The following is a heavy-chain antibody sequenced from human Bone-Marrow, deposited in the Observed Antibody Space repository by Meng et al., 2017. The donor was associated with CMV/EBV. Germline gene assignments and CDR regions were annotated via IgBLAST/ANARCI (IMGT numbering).Heavy chain of an antibody. CDR3: ARDHFRAARRGYYYGMDV. CDR1: GYTFTGYY. Sequence: SVKVSCKASGYTFTGYYMHWVRQAPGQGLEWMGGIIPILGIANYAQKFQDRVTITADKSTSTAYMELSSLRSEDTAVYYCARDHFRAARRGYYYGMDVWGQGTTVTVSS. J-gene: IGHJ6*02. D-gene: IGHD6-6*01. CDR2: IIPILGIA. V-gene: IGHV1-69*10.